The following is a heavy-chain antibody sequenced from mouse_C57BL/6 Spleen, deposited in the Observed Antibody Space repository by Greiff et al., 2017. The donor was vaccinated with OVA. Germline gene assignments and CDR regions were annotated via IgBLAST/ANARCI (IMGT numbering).Heavy chain of an antibody. J-gene: IGHJ4*01. CDR1: GYAFSSSW. CDR2: IYPGDGDT. D-gene: IGHD2-1*01. V-gene: IGHV1-82*01. CDR3: ARETGEGNYRARED. Sequence: VQLQQSGPELVKPGASVKISCKASGYAFSSSWMNWVKQRPGKGLEWIGRIYPGDGDTNYNGKFKGKATLTADKSSSTASLPLSRLTSEDAAVEGGARETGEGNYRAREDWGKGTS.